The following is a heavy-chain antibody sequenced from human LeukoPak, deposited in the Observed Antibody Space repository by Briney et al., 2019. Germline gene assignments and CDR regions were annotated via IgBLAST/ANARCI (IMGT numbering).Heavy chain of an antibody. Sequence: GGSLRLSCAASGFSFSSYSMNWVRQAPGKGLEWVSSISSSSSYIYYADSVKGRFTISRDNAKNSLYLQMNSLRAEDTAVYYCARDRNGDYVGSLYYYYGMDVWGQGTMLTVSS. CDR3: ARDRNGDYVGSLYYYYGMDV. J-gene: IGHJ6*02. D-gene: IGHD4-17*01. V-gene: IGHV3-21*01. CDR1: GFSFSSYS. CDR2: ISSSSSYI.